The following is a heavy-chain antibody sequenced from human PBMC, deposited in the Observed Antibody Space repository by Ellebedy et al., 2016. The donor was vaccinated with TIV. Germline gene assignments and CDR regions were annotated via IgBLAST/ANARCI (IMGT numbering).Heavy chain of an antibody. J-gene: IGHJ6*02. D-gene: IGHD3-22*01. CDR1: GGTFSSYA. CDR3: ATPSGYTLGYYYGMDV. V-gene: IGHV1-69*05. Sequence: SVKVSXXASGGTFSSYAISWVRQAPGQGLEWMGGIIPIFGTANYAQKFQGRVTMTRNTSISTAYMELSSLRSEDTAVYYCATPSGYTLGYYYGMDVWGQGTTVTVSS. CDR2: IIPIFGTA.